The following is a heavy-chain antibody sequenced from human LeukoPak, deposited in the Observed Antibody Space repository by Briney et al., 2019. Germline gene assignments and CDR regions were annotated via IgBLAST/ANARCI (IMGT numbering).Heavy chain of an antibody. V-gene: IGHV1-2*02. Sequence: ASVKVSCKASGYTFTSYYMHWVRQAPGQGLEWMGWINPNSGGTNYAQKFQGRVTMTRDTSISTAYMELSRLRSDDTAVYYCARADGDYSPFDYWGQGTLATVSS. CDR1: GYTFTSYY. J-gene: IGHJ4*02. CDR3: ARADGDYSPFDY. CDR2: INPNSGGT. D-gene: IGHD4-17*01.